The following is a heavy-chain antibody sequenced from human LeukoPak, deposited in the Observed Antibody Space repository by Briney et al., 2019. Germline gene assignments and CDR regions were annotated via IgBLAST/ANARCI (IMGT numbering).Heavy chain of an antibody. D-gene: IGHD3-22*01. V-gene: IGHV3-30-3*01. CDR3: ARDRRNTMIVVVIEYYFDY. J-gene: IGHJ4*02. Sequence: GGSLRLSCAASGFTFSSYAMHWVRQAPGKGLEWVAVISYDGSNKYYADSVKGRFTISRDNSKNTLYLQMNSLRAEDTAVYYCARDRRNTMIVVVIEYYFDYWGQGTLVTVSS. CDR1: GFTFSSYA. CDR2: ISYDGSNK.